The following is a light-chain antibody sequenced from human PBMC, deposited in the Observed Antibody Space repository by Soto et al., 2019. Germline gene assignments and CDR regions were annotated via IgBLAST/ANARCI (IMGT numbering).Light chain of an antibody. CDR2: GAS. V-gene: IGKV3-15*01. CDR3: QQYNNWPRT. CDR1: QSVSTN. J-gene: IGKJ1*01. Sequence: EVVMTQSPDTLSLSPGEGATLSCRASQSVSTNLAWYQQKPGQAPRLLIYGASTRATGIAARFSGSGSGTEFTLTINSLQSEDFAVYYCQQYNNWPRTFGQGTKVEIK.